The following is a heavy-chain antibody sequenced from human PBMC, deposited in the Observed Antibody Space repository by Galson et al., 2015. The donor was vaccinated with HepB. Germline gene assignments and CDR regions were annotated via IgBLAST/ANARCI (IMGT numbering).Heavy chain of an antibody. J-gene: IGHJ5*02. CDR1: DFTFSTYS. V-gene: IGHV3-7*01. CDR2: IKSDGSEK. CDR3: AKVRNWFDP. Sequence: SLRLSCAASDFTFSTYSMSWVRQAPGKGLECVAKIKSDGSEKYYADSVKGRFTISRGNAKNSLYLQMDSLRPEDTAVYYCAKVRNWFDPWGQGTLVTVSS.